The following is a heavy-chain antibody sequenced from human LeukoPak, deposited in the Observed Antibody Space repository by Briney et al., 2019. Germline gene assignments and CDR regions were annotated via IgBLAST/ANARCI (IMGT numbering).Heavy chain of an antibody. V-gene: IGHV3-64D*09. CDR3: VKDLRGRDGYNSGIGAFDI. CDR1: GFTFSSYA. J-gene: IGHJ3*02. D-gene: IGHD5-24*01. CDR2: ISSNGGST. Sequence: GGSLRLSCAASGFTFSSYAMNWVRRAPGKGLEYVSAISSNGGSTYYAESVMGRFSISRDNSKNTLYLQMSSLRAEDTAVYYCVKDLRGRDGYNSGIGAFDIWGQGTMVTVSS.